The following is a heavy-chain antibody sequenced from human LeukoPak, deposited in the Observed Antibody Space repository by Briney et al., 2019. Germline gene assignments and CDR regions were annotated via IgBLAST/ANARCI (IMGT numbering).Heavy chain of an antibody. J-gene: IGHJ6*02. Sequence: ASVKVSCKASGYTFTGYYMHWVRQAPGQGLEWMGWINPNSGGTNYAQKFQGRVTMTRDASISTAYMELSRLRSDDTAVYYCARASFSILWFGELFNYYGMDVWGQGTTVTVSS. CDR3: ARASFSILWFGELFNYYGMDV. D-gene: IGHD3-10*01. CDR2: INPNSGGT. CDR1: GYTFTGYY. V-gene: IGHV1-2*02.